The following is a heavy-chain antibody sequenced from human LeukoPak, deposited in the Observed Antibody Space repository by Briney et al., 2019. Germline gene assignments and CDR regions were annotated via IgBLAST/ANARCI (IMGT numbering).Heavy chain of an antibody. V-gene: IGHV1-2*06. D-gene: IGHD6-13*01. J-gene: IGHJ4*02. CDR1: GYTFTGYY. Sequence: ASVNVSCKASGYTFTGYYMHWVRQAPGQGLEWMGRIKPNSGGTNYAQKFQGRVTMTRDTSISTAYMELSRLRSDDTAVYYWARIGGIAAADSQSRERNNDYWGQGTLVTVSS. CDR3: ARIGGIAAADSQSRERNNDY. CDR2: IKPNSGGT.